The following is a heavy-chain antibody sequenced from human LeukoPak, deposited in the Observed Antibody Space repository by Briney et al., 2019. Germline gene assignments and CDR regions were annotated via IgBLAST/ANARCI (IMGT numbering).Heavy chain of an antibody. J-gene: IGHJ4*02. CDR3: AGETTVTVY. Sequence: PSGTLSLTCAVSGGSISTSNWWTWVRQPPGEGLEWIGEIHHTGRINYNPSLKSRVIISVDKSKNQFSLKLSSVTAADTAVYYCAGETTVTVYWGQGTLVTVSS. D-gene: IGHD4-11*01. CDR2: IHHTGRI. CDR1: GGSISTSNW. V-gene: IGHV4-4*02.